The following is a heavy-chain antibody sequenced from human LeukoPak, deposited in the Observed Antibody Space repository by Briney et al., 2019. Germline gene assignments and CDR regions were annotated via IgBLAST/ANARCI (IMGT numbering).Heavy chain of an antibody. V-gene: IGHV1-69*13. D-gene: IGHD2-2*01. J-gene: IGHJ6*02. CDR2: IIPIFGTA. CDR1: GGTFSSYA. CDR3: ARDATQDIVVVPAVEYYYYGMDV. Sequence: ASVKVSCKASGGTFSSYAISWVRQAPGQGLEWMGGIIPIFGTANYAQKFQGRVTITADESTSTAYMELSSLRSEDTAVYYCARDATQDIVVVPAVEYYYYGMDVWGQGTTVTVSS.